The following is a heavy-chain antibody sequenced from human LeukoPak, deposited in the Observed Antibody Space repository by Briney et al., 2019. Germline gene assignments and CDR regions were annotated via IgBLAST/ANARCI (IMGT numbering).Heavy chain of an antibody. V-gene: IGHV3-30*03. CDR2: IGDTGRAK. D-gene: IGHD3-16*01. CDR1: GFTFSRHG. J-gene: IGHJ2*01. CDR3: AREAAWGNWYFDL. Sequence: GRYLRLSCAASGFTFSRHGMHWVRQAPGKGLEWVAVIGDTGRAKYYADSVEGRFTASRDNSKNTLYLEMNSLRYDDTALYYCAREAAWGNWYFDLWGRGTLVTVSS.